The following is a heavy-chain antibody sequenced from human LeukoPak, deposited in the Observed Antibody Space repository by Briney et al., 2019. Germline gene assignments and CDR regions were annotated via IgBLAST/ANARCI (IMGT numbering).Heavy chain of an antibody. CDR2: IIPIFGTA. V-gene: IGHV1-69*05. J-gene: IGHJ3*02. CDR1: GGTFSSYA. Sequence: SVKVSCKASGGTFSSYAISWVRQAPGQGLEWMGRIIPIFGTANYAQKFQGGVTITTDESTSTAYMELSSLRSEDTAVYHCARDRELLDAFDIWGQGTMVTVSS. CDR3: ARDRELLDAFDI. D-gene: IGHD1-26*01.